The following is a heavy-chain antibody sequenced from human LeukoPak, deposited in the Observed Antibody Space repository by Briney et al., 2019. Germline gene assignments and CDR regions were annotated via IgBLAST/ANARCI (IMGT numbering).Heavy chain of an antibody. V-gene: IGHV3-21*01. CDR3: ARSRIDY. Sequence: GGSLRLSWAASGXTFSSYSMNWVRQAPGKGLEWVSSISSSSSYIYYADSVKSRFTISRDNAKKSLYLQMNSLRAEDTAVYYCARSRIDYWGQGTLVTVSS. CDR2: ISSSSSYI. J-gene: IGHJ4*02. CDR1: GXTFSSYS.